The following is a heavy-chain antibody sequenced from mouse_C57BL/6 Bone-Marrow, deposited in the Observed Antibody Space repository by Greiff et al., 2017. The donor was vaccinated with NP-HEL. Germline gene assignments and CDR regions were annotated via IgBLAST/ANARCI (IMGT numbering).Heavy chain of an antibody. V-gene: IGHV1-52*01. CDR3: ARGGLRQAWFAY. Sequence: QVQLKQPGAELVRPGSSVKLSCKASGYTFTSYWMHWVKQRPIQGLEWIGNIDPSDSETHYNQKFKDKATLTVDKSSSTAYMQLSSLTSEDSAVYYCARGGLRQAWFAYWGQGTLVTVSA. J-gene: IGHJ3*01. D-gene: IGHD1-2*01. CDR1: GYTFTSYW. CDR2: IDPSDSET.